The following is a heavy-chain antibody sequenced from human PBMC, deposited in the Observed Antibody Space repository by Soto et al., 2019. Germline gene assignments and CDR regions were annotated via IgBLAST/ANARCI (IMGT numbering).Heavy chain of an antibody. CDR3: ARESPPYWVVVPAASDY. V-gene: IGHV3-11*01. Sequence: GGSLRLSCAASGFTFSDYYMSWIRQAPGKGLEWVSYISSSGSTIYYADSVKGRFTISRDNAKNSLYLQMNGLRAEETAVYYCARESPPYWVVVPAASDYWGQGTLVTVSS. D-gene: IGHD2-2*01. J-gene: IGHJ4*02. CDR2: ISSSGSTI. CDR1: GFTFSDYY.